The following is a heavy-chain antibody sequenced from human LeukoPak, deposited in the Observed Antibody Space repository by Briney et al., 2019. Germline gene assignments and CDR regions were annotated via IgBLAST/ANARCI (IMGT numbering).Heavy chain of an antibody. D-gene: IGHD3-10*01. V-gene: IGHV1-18*01. CDR3: ARDAVYYYGSGTLDY. J-gene: IGHJ4*02. Sequence: ASVKVSCKASGYTFTSYGISWVRQAPGQGLEWMGWISAYNGNTNYAQKLQGRVTMTTDTSTSTAYMELRSLRSDDTAVYYCARDAVYYYGSGTLDYWGQGTLVTVSS. CDR1: GYTFTSYG. CDR2: ISAYNGNT.